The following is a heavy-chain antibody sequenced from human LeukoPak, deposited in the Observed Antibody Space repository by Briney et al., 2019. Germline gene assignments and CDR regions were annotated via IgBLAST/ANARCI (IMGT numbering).Heavy chain of an antibody. J-gene: IGHJ6*02. Sequence: SETLSLTCTVSGGSISSGSYYWSWIRQLAGKGLEWIGRIYTSGSTNYNPSLKSRVTISVDTSKNQFSLKLSSVTAADTAVYYCARGEVDDFWSGYFGGMDVWGQGTTVTVSS. CDR1: GGSISSGSYY. V-gene: IGHV4-61*02. CDR2: IYTSGST. D-gene: IGHD3-3*01. CDR3: ARGEVDDFWSGYFGGMDV.